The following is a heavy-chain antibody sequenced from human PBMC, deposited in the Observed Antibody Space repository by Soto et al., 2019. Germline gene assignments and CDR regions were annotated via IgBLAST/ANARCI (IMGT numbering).Heavy chain of an antibody. CDR2: IIPIFGTP. CDR1: GGNFASYA. D-gene: IGHD3-9*01. V-gene: IGHV1-69*06. CDR3: ARSEGGYFYGMDV. J-gene: IGHJ6*02. Sequence: QVQMVQSGAEVKKPGDSVKVSCKASGGNFASYAIFWVRQAPGQGLEWMGGIIPIFGTPTYAQKFQGRVTIKADKPTNTAYMEMNSLRFEDTAVYYCARSEGGYFYGMDVWGQGTTVTVSS.